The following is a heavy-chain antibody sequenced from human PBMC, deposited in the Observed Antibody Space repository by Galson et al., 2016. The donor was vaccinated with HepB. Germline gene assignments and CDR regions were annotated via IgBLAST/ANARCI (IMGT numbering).Heavy chain of an antibody. V-gene: IGHV1-69*05. CDR1: GGPFTTYA. J-gene: IGHJ4*02. CDR2: ITPLFGNT. D-gene: IGHD4-17*01. Sequence: SVKVSCKASGGPFTTYAFSWVRQAPGQGLEWMGGITPLFGNTNYAHTFQDRVTFSTDDSQSTTYMKMNSLRSEDTAIYYCATSYGDYLSLDYWGQGTLLTVS. CDR3: ATSYGDYLSLDY.